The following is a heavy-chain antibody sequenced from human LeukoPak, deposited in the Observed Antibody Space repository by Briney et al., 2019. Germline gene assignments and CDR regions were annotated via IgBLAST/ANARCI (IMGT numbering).Heavy chain of an antibody. Sequence: ASVKVSCKASGGTFSSYAISWVRQAPGQGLEWMGGIIPIFGTANYAQKFQGRVTMTRDTSTSTVYMELSSLRSEDTAVYYCATTVVSSSWYWDYYYYYMDVWGKGTTVTVSS. V-gene: IGHV1-69*05. CDR3: ATTVVSSSWYWDYYYYYMDV. CDR1: GGTFSSYA. CDR2: IIPIFGTA. J-gene: IGHJ6*03. D-gene: IGHD6-13*01.